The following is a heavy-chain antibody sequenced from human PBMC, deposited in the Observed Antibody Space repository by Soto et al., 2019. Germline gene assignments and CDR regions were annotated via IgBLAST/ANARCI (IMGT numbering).Heavy chain of an antibody. CDR2: IYYSGGT. V-gene: IGHV4-59*08. CDR3: ARDCSSPSCYVSGMDV. J-gene: IGHJ6*02. CDR1: GGSISSYY. D-gene: IGHD2-2*01. Sequence: QVQLQDSGPGLVKPSETLSLTCTVSGGSISSYYWSWIRQPPGKRLEWIGYIYYSGGTNYNPSLKSRVTISVDSSKNQFSLKLSSVTAADTAVYDCARDCSSPSCYVSGMDVWGQGTTVTVSS.